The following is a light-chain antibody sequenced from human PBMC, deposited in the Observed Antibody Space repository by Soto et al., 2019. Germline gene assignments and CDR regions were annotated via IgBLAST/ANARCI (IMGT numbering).Light chain of an antibody. CDR3: QQYGSSGT. CDR1: QSVSSSY. V-gene: IGKV3-20*01. Sequence: LENSLGTLSLSQGERATLSCRASQSVSSSYLAWYQQKPGQAPRLLIYGASNRATGIPDRFSGSGSGTDFTLTISRLEPEDFAVYYCQQYGSSGTFGQVSMADI. CDR2: GAS. J-gene: IGKJ1*01.